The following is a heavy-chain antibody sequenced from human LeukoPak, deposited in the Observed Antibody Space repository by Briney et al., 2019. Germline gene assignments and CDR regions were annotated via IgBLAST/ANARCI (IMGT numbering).Heavy chain of an antibody. D-gene: IGHD1-26*01. CDR3: ARASGSYADYFDY. V-gene: IGHV3-30*09. J-gene: IGHJ4*02. CDR1: GFTFSSYA. CDR2: ISYDGSNK. Sequence: GGSLRLSCAASGFTFSSYAMHWVRQAPGKGLEWVAVISYDGSNKYYADSVKGRFAISRDNSKNTLYLQMNSLRAEDTAVYYCARASGSYADYFDYWGQGTLVTVSS.